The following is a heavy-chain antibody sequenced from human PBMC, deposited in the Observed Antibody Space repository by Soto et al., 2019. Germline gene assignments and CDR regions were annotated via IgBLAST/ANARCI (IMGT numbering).Heavy chain of an antibody. Sequence: QVQLVQSGAEVKKPGASVKVSCKASGYTFTSYAMLWVRQAPGQRLEWMGWINAGNGNTKYSQKFHGRVTITRDTSASTAYMELSSLRSEDTAVYYCARAQNLEMATPWGQGTLVTVSS. V-gene: IGHV1-3*01. CDR2: INAGNGNT. D-gene: IGHD5-12*01. J-gene: IGHJ4*02. CDR1: GYTFTSYA. CDR3: ARAQNLEMATP.